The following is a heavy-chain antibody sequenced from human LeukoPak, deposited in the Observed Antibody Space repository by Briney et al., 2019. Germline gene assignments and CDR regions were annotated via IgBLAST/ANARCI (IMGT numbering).Heavy chain of an antibody. V-gene: IGHV1-2*04. CDR2: INPNSGGT. D-gene: IGHD6-6*01. J-gene: IGHJ5*02. CDR3: ARSGGIAARPARFDP. CDR1: GYTFTGYY. Sequence: GASVKVSCKASGYTFTGYYMHWVRQAPGQGLEWMGWINPNSGGTNYAQKFQGWVTMTRDTSISTAYMELSRLRSDDTAVYYCARSGGIAARPARFDPWGQGTLVTVSS.